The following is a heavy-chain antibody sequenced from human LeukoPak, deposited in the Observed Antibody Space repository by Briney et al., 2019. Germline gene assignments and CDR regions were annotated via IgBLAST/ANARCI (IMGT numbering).Heavy chain of an antibody. V-gene: IGHV3-49*03. Sequence: GGSLRLSCAASGFTFDDYGMNWFRQAPGKGLEWVGFIRSKAYGGTREYAASVKGRFTISRDDSKSIAFLQMNSLEIEDTAVYYCARDLEGGYLWGGFRYPGSPAYRSESDEYGLDVWGQGTTVTVSS. CDR1: GFTFDDYG. D-gene: IGHD3-16*02. CDR3: ARDLEGGYLWGGFRYPGSPAYRSESDEYGLDV. J-gene: IGHJ6*02. CDR2: IRSKAYGGTR.